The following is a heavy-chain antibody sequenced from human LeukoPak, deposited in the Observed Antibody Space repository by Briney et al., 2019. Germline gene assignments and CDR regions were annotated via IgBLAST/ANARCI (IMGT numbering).Heavy chain of an antibody. J-gene: IGHJ4*02. CDR3: ARGVLWFGELLNFDF. D-gene: IGHD3-10*01. Sequence: GASVKVSCKASGYTFTSYGISWVRQAPGQGLEWMGWISAYNGNTNYAQKLQGRVNMTTDTSTSTAYMELRSLRSDDTAVYYCARGVLWFGELLNFDFWGQGTLVTVSS. V-gene: IGHV1-18*01. CDR1: GYTFTSYG. CDR2: ISAYNGNT.